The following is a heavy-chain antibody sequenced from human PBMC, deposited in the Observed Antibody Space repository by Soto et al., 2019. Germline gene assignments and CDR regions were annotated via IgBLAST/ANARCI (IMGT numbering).Heavy chain of an antibody. Sequence: QLQLQESGPGLVKPSETLSLTCTVSGGSISSSSYYWGWIRQPPGKGLEWIGSIYYSGSTYYNPSIKSRVTISVDTSKNQFSLKLSSVTAADTAVYYCASPLLWLGYGMDVWGQGTTVTVSS. D-gene: IGHD3-10*01. V-gene: IGHV4-39*01. J-gene: IGHJ6*02. CDR3: ASPLLWLGYGMDV. CDR1: GGSISSSSYY. CDR2: IYYSGST.